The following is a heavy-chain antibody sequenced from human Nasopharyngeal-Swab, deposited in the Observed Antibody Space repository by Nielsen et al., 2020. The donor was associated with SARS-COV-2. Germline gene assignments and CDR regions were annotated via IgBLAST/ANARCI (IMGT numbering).Heavy chain of an antibody. J-gene: IGHJ4*02. CDR2: ISGSGGST. D-gene: IGHD3-16*01. V-gene: IGHV3-23*01. CDR3: ARGIGGFDY. Sequence: GESLKISCAASGFTFSSYAMSWVRQAPGKGLEWVSAISGSGGSTYYADSVKGRFTISRDNSKNTLYLQMNSLRAEDTAVYYCARGIGGFDYWGQGTLVTVSS. CDR1: GFTFSSYA.